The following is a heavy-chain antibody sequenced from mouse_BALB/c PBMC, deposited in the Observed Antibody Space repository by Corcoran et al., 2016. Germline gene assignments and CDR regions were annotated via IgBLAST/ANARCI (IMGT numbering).Heavy chain of an antibody. V-gene: IGHV1-66*01. J-gene: IGHJ2*01. CDR1: GYSFTSYY. D-gene: IGHD3-2*01. CDR3: AKTARATYYFDY. CDR2: IFPGSGNT. Sequence: QVQLQQSGPELVKRGASVNISCKASGYSFTSYYIHRGKQRPGQGLECIGWIFPGSGNTKYNVKFKGKATLTADTSSSTAYMQLSSLTSEDSAVYFCAKTARATYYFDYWGQGTTLTVSS.